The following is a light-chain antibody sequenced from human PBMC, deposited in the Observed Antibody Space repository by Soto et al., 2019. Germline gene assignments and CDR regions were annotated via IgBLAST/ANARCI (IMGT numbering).Light chain of an antibody. J-gene: IGKJ2*01. CDR1: QTVSDNF. V-gene: IGKV3-20*01. Sequence: EIVLTQFPGILSLSPGERATLSCRASQTVSDNFLAWYQQKPGQSPRLLIYFTSSRATGIPDRFRGSGSGTAFTLTISRLEPEDFAVYYCQQYGTSPVTFGQGTKLEIQ. CDR3: QQYGTSPVT. CDR2: FTS.